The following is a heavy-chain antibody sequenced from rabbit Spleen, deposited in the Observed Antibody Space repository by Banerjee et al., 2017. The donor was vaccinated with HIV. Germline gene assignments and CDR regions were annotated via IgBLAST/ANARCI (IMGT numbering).Heavy chain of an antibody. Sequence: QEQLEESGGDLVKPEGSLTLTCTASGFSFTYGYVMSWVRQAPGKGLEWIASINSFTGRPVYAAWAKDRFTISKASWTTVTLQMTSLTAADTARYFCARDLAGAIGWNSNLWGPGTLVTVS. J-gene: IGHJ4*01. D-gene: IGHD4-1*01. V-gene: IGHV1S45*01. CDR3: ARDLAGAIGWNSNL. CDR1: GFSFTYGYV. CDR2: INSFTGRP.